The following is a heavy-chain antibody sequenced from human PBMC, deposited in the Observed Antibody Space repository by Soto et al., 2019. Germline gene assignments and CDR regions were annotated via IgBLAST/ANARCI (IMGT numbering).Heavy chain of an antibody. J-gene: IGHJ6*03. Sequence: PSETLSLTCTVYGDSISSYYWSWIRQPPGKGLEWIAYISDNGSTNYNPSLKSRVTISLDTSKNQFSLKLSSVTAADTAVYYCARVYHDLWSASYYHYMDVWGKGTTVTVSS. CDR2: ISDNGST. D-gene: IGHD3-3*01. CDR3: ARVYHDLWSASYYHYMDV. V-gene: IGHV4-59*08. CDR1: GDSISSYY.